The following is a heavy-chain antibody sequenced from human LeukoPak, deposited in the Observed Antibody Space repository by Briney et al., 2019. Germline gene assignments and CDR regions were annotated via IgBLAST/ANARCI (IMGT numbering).Heavy chain of an antibody. CDR1: GYTFTSYY. Sequence: ASVKVSCKASGYTFTSYYMHWVRQAPGQGLEWMGIINPSGGSTSYAQKFQGRVTMTRDTSTNIVYMELSSLRSEDTAVYFCARDACSSTICQAGGNWFDPWGQGTLVIVS. V-gene: IGHV1-46*01. CDR3: ARDACSSTICQAGGNWFDP. D-gene: IGHD2-2*01. J-gene: IGHJ5*02. CDR2: INPSGGST.